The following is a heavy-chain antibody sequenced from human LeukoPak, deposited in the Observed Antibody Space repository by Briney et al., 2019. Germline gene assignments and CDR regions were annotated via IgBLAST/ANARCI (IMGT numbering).Heavy chain of an antibody. V-gene: IGHV1-2*02. J-gene: IGHJ4*02. D-gene: IGHD3-16*02. CDR3: AKSSPTKGGELSPFAY. CDR2: INPNSGDT. CDR1: GYTFTGYY. Sequence: ASVKVSCKASGYTFTGYYLHWMRQAPGQGLEWMGWINPNSGDTKYAQKFQGRVTMTRDTSISTAYVELSRLTSDDTVVYYCAKSSPTKGGELSPFAYWGQGTLVTVSS.